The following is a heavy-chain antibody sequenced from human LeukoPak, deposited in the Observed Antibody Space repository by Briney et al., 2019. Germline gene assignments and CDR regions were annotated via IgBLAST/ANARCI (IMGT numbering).Heavy chain of an antibody. CDR1: LDTLSVVT. V-gene: IGHV1-24*01. CDR3: ATQAYCGSDCDAPYYFDY. CDR2: FYLEDGET. J-gene: IGHJ4*02. Sequence: VSPELSLDTLSVVTMRSGSPTPEGRVWSMVGFYLEDGETIYAQKLKGRVTMTEDKSTDTAYMELSSLRSEDTAVYYCATQAYCGSDCDAPYYFDYWGQGTLVTVSS. D-gene: IGHD2-21*02.